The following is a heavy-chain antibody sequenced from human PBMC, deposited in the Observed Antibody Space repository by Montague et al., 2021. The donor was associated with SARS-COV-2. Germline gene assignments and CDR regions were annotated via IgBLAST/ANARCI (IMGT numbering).Heavy chain of an antibody. V-gene: IGHV3-20*04. CDR3: VRGYNYGPFDY. CDR1: GFLFDDYG. J-gene: IGHJ4*02. D-gene: IGHD5-18*01. CDR2: ITRNGDST. Sequence: SRRLSCAASGFLFDDYGMSWVRQVPGKGLEWVSGITRNGDSTSHADSVKGRFTISRDNAKNSLSLQMNSLRAEDTAFYYCVRGYNYGPFDYWGQGILVTVSS.